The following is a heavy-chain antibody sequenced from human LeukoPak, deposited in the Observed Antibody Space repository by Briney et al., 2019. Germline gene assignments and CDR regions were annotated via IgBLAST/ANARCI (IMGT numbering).Heavy chain of an antibody. Sequence: GGSLRLSCAASGFTFSSYGMHWVRQAPGKGLEWVAVIWYDGSNKYYADSVKGRFTISRDNSKNTLYLQMNSLRAEDTAVYYCARGARLKAVAGPFDYWGQGTPVTVSS. CDR3: ARGARLKAVAGPFDY. J-gene: IGHJ4*02. CDR1: GFTFSSYG. CDR2: IWYDGSNK. V-gene: IGHV3-33*01. D-gene: IGHD6-19*01.